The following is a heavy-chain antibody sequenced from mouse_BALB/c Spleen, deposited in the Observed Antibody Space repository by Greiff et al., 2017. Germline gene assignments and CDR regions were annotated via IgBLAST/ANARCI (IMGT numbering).Heavy chain of an antibody. CDR2: IWTGGGT. Sequence: QVQLKESGPGLVAPSQSLSITCTVSGFSLTSYDISWIRQPPGKGLEWLGVIWTGGGTNYNSAFMSRLSISKDNSKSQVFLKMNSLQTDDTAIYYCVRERTVVERYYAMDYWGQGTSVTVSS. V-gene: IGHV2-9-2*01. CDR1: GFSLTSYD. D-gene: IGHD1-1*01. CDR3: VRERTVVERYYAMDY. J-gene: IGHJ4*01.